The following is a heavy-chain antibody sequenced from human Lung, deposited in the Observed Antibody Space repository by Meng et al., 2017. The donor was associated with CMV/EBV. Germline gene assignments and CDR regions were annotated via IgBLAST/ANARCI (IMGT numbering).Heavy chain of an antibody. D-gene: IGHD4-23*01. J-gene: IGHJ4*02. CDR2: IYYSGST. Sequence: SGVSGSSGSYYWSWIRQPPGKTLEWIGYIYYSGSTNYNSSLKGRVIISADTSKNQFSLKLSSVTAADTAVYYCARGGGTTVAPTLDYWGQGTLVTVSS. V-gene: IGHV4-61*01. CDR1: GVSGSSGSYY. CDR3: ARGGGTTVAPTLDY.